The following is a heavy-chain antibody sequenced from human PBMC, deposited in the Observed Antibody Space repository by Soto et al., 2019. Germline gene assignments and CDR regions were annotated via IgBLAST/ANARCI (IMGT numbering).Heavy chain of an antibody. J-gene: IGHJ4*02. CDR3: AKDLCSGGSCYRPGFDY. V-gene: IGHV3-23*01. D-gene: IGHD2-15*01. Sequence: EVQLLESGGGLVQPGGSLRLSCAASGFTFSSYAMSWVRQAPGKGLEWVSAISGSGGSTYYADSVKGRFTISRDNSKNTRYLQMNSLRAEDTAVYYCAKDLCSGGSCYRPGFDYWGQGTLVTVSS. CDR2: ISGSGGST. CDR1: GFTFSSYA.